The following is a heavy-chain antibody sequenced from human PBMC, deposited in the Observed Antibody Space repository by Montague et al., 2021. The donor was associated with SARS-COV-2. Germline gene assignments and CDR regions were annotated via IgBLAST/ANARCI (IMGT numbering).Heavy chain of an antibody. CDR1: EWSYSGYY. CDR2: INHMGST. V-gene: IGHV4-34*01. Sequence: SETLSLTCASLEWSYSGYYRSWIRQTPGKGQMWFGEINHMGSTNYNPSLKSRVTISLDTSKNQFSLKLNSVSADDTSVYYCARGQVTSFGVLIMLPAAGALDIWGQGTMVSVSS. D-gene: IGHD3-3*01. CDR3: ARGQVTSFGVLIMLPAAGALDI. J-gene: IGHJ3*02.